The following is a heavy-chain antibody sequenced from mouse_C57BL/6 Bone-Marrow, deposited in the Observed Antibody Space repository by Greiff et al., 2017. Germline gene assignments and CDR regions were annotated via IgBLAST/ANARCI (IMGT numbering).Heavy chain of an antibody. Sequence: QVQLKQSGPELVRPWAFVLIPCKAPGYTFTSHCTRWARQRPAQGLARLGESFPGSGSTYYNEKFKGNTTLTVDTSSSTPYLQLSSLTSEDSAVYFCARFYNGYAVPYAIKNWGHGPSVTVSS. CDR1: GYTFTSHC. CDR2: SFPGSGST. V-gene: IGHV1-56*01. CDR3: ARFYNGYAVPYAIKN. D-gene: IGHD2-2*01. J-gene: IGHJ4*01.